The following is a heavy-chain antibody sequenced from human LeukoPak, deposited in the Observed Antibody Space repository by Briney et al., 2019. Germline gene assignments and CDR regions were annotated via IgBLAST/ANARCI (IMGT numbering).Heavy chain of an antibody. V-gene: IGHV6-1*01. J-gene: IGHJ4*02. CDR2: TYYRSKWYN. Sequence: SQTLSLTCAISGDSVSSNSAAWNWIRQSPSRGLEWLGRTYYRSKWYNDYAVSVKSRITINPDTSKNQFSLQLNSVTAADTAVYSCASFFGVAPAFDYWGQGTLVTVSS. CDR3: ASFFGVAPAFDY. CDR1: GDSVSSNSAA. D-gene: IGHD3-3*01.